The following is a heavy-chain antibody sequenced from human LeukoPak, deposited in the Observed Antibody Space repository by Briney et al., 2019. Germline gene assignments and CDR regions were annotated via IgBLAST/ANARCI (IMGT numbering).Heavy chain of an antibody. Sequence: ASVTVSCKASGGTFSSYAISWVRQAPGQGLEWMGGIIPIFGTANYAQKFQGRVTITADESTSTAYMELSSLRSEDTAVYYCARDLCSSTSCYEGFDPWGQGTLVTVSS. CDR2: IIPIFGTA. J-gene: IGHJ5*02. V-gene: IGHV1-69*13. D-gene: IGHD2-2*01. CDR1: GGTFSSYA. CDR3: ARDLCSSTSCYEGFDP.